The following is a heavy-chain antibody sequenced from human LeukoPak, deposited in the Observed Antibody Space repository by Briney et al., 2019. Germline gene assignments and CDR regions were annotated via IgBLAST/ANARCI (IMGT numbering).Heavy chain of an antibody. V-gene: IGHV4-34*01. J-gene: IGHJ5*02. Sequence: PAETLSLTCAVSGGSFSGYYWTWIRQPPGKGLEWIGEINHSGRTNYNPSLKSRVIMSVDTSKNQFSLKLSSVTAADTAVYYCARPLGYCSDSRCPQSWFDPWGQGTLVTVSS. CDR1: GGSFSGYY. D-gene: IGHD2-15*01. CDR2: INHSGRT. CDR3: ARPLGYCSDSRCPQSWFDP.